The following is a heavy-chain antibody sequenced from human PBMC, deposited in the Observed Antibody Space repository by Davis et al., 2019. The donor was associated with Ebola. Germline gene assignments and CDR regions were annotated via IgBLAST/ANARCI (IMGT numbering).Heavy chain of an antibody. CDR2: TSTSNYNT. J-gene: IGHJ6*02. V-gene: IGHV1-18*01. CDR3: ARDRYCSGGSCYSSYYYGMDV. CDR1: LYTFPTYV. D-gene: IGHD2-15*01. Sequence: ASVPVSCLASLYTFPTYVISWLRQAPGQGLEWLGCTSTSNYNTNHAQKPHGRVTMTTDTSTSTAYMELRSLRTDDTAVYYCARDRYCSGGSCYSSYYYGMDVWGQGTTVTVSS.